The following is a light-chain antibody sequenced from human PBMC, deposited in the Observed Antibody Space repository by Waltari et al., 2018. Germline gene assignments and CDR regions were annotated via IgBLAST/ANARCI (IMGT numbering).Light chain of an antibody. V-gene: IGKV4-1*01. CDR2: WAS. Sequence: DIVMTQSPDSLAVSLGERATINCKSSQSVLYSSNNKNYVAWDQQKPGQPPKLLIYWASTRESGVPDRFSGSGSGTDFTLTISSLQAEDVAVYYCQQYYSTPITFGQGTRLEIK. CDR3: QQYYSTPIT. CDR1: QSVLYSSNNKNY. J-gene: IGKJ5*01.